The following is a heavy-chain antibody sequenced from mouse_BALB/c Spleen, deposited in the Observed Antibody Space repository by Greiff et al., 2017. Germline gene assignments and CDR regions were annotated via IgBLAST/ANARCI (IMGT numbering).Heavy chain of an antibody. CDR3: NACSDYDVNYFDS. Sequence: VQLHQSGAELVRSGASVKLSCTASGFNIKDYYMHWVKQRPEQGLEWIGWIDPENGDTEYAPKFQGKATMTADTSSNTAYLQLSSLTSEDTAVYYCNACSDYDVNYFDSWGQGTTLTVSS. V-gene: IGHV14-4*02. CDR2: IDPENGDT. CDR1: GFNIKDYY. J-gene: IGHJ2*01. D-gene: IGHD2-4*01.